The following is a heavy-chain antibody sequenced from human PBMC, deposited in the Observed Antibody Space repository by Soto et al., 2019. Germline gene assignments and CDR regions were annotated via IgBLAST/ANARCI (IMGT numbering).Heavy chain of an antibody. CDR2: TYPDASDT. V-gene: IGHV5-51*01. J-gene: IGHJ4*02. CDR1: GYSFSNFW. CDR3: ASSVLGTSTMNYFDL. D-gene: IGHD2-8*01. Sequence: EVQLVQSGPEVRKPGESLKISCQASGYSFSNFWIAWVRQMPGEGLAWLAITYPDASDTRYSPSFLGQVTISADKSIKTTYLQWSSLRASDTARYFCASSVLGTSTMNYFDLWGQGTLVTVSS.